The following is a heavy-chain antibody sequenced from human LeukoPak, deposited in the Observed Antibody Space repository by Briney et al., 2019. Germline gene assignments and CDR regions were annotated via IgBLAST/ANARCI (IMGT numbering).Heavy chain of an antibody. D-gene: IGHD6-13*01. CDR1: GFTFSSYS. V-gene: IGHV3-7*01. Sequence: GGSLRLSCAASGFTFSSYSMSWVRQAPGKGLEWVANIKQDGSEKNYVDSVKGRFTISRDNAESSLFLQMNSLRAEDTAVYYCARRGYTTSSDIPDYWGQGTLVTVSS. CDR2: IKQDGSEK. CDR3: ARRGYTTSSDIPDY. J-gene: IGHJ4*02.